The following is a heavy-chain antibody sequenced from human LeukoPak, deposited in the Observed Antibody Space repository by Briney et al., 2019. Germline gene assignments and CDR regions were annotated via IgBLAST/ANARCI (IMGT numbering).Heavy chain of an antibody. V-gene: IGHV3-30-3*01. J-gene: IGHJ4*02. CDR2: ISYDGSNK. CDR3: AREGDYASYFDY. Sequence: PGGSLRLSCAASGFTFSSYAMHWVRQAPGKGLEWVAVISYDGSNKYYADSVKGRFTISRDNSKNTLYLQMNSLRAEDTAVYYCAREGDYASYFDYWGQGTLVTVSS. D-gene: IGHD4-17*01. CDR1: GFTFSSYA.